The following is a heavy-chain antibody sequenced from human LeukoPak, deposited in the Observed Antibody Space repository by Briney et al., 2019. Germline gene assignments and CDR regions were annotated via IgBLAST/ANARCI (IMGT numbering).Heavy chain of an antibody. V-gene: IGHV1-8*03. J-gene: IGHJ4*02. D-gene: IGHD2-15*01. Sequence: VASVKVSCKASGYTFTRYDINWVRQAAGQGLEWLGWVNTKSGNTGSAQNFQGRVTITRDTSISTAYMELNSLRSEDTAVYYCARVDGSPDYWGQGTLVTVSS. CDR2: VNTKSGNT. CDR3: ARVDGSPDY. CDR1: GYTFTRYD.